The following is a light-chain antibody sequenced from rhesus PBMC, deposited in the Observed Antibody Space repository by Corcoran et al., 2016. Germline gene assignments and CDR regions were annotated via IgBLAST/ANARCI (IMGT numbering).Light chain of an antibody. CDR3: QQYSSRPYS. CDR2: KES. Sequence: DIQMTQSPSSLSASVGDTVTITCRASQGISSWLAWYQQKPGKAPKLLIYKESSLQSGVPSRFSGSGSGTGFTLTISSLQYEDVATYYCQQYSSRPYSFGQGTKVEIK. J-gene: IGKJ2*01. CDR1: QGISSW. V-gene: IGKV1-22*01.